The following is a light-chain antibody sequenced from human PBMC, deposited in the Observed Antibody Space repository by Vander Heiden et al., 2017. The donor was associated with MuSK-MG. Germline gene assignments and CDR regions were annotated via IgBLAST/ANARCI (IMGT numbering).Light chain of an antibody. CDR2: ATS. V-gene: IGKV1-39*01. J-gene: IGKJ2*01. CDR1: QSISGS. CDR3: QQGDSTPYT. Sequence: DIQMTQSPSSLSASVGDRVTLTCRASQSISGSLNWYQQKPGKAPNLLIYATSSLQSGVPSRFSGSESGTDFTLTISRLQPEDFATFFCQQGDSTPYTFGQGTKLEIK.